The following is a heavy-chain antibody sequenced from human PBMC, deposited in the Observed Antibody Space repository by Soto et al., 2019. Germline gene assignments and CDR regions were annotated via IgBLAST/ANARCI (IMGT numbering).Heavy chain of an antibody. Sequence: GGSLRLSCAAFGLTLSTSSMNWVRQAPGRGLEWISYIRRHTSVTAYADSVKGRFTISRDNSKNTLYLQMNSLRAEDTAVYYCAKDMIRGYSYGPPDAFDIWGQGTMVTVSS. V-gene: IGHV3-48*01. D-gene: IGHD5-18*01. CDR3: AKDMIRGYSYGPPDAFDI. CDR2: IRRHTSVT. J-gene: IGHJ3*02. CDR1: GLTLSTSS.